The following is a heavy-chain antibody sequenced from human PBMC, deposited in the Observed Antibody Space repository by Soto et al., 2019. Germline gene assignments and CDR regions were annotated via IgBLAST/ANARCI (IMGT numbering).Heavy chain of an antibody. CDR3: ERMGVHLGELSRNWFDP. CDR2: IYSSGTT. J-gene: IGHJ5*02. D-gene: IGHD3-16*02. CDR1: GGSITSANYY. Sequence: QVQLQESGPGLVKPSQTLSLSCSISGGSITSANYYWTWIRLFPGKGLEWIGYIYSSGTTHYNPSLKSRATISLDTTNNQFSLEVKSATAADTAVYYCERMGVHLGELSRNWFDPWGQGSLVTVSS. V-gene: IGHV4-31*03.